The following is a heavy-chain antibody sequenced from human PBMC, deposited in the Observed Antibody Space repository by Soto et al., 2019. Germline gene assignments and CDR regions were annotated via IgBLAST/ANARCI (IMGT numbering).Heavy chain of an antibody. CDR3: AKDQSGYELLHSSGLYCQYCYYGMDV. V-gene: IGHV3-30*18. J-gene: IGHJ6*02. CDR1: GFTFNSYA. CDR2: ISYDGINK. D-gene: IGHD6-19*01. Sequence: QVQLVESGGGVVQPGRSLRLSCAASGFTFNSYAMHWVRQAPGKGLEWVAVISYDGINKYYGDSVKGRFTISRDNSKNTVYLQMTSLRAEDTAEYYCAKDQSGYELLHSSGLYCQYCYYGMDVWGQGTTVTVSS.